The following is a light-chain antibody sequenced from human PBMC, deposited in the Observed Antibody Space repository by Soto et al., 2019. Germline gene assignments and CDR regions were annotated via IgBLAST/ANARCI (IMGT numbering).Light chain of an antibody. V-gene: IGKV3-20*01. CDR3: QQFGTSPRGT. CDR1: QSVSSSY. Sequence: EIVLTQSPGTLSLSPGERATLSCRASQSVSSSYLAWYQQKPGQAPRLLIYGASSRATGIPDRFSGSGSGTDFTLTSSRVEPEDFAVYYCQQFGTSPRGTFGQGTKVEIK. J-gene: IGKJ1*01. CDR2: GAS.